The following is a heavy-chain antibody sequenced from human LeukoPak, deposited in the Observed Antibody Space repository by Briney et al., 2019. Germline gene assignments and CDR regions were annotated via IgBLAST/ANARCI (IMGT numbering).Heavy chain of an antibody. CDR1: GYTFTGYY. V-gene: IGHV1-2*02. J-gene: IGHJ4*02. D-gene: IGHD2-2*01. CDR3: ARMFRYCSSTSCLPYFDY. CDR2: IYPNTGGT. Sequence: GASVTVSCKASGYTFTGYYLHWVRQAPGQGLEWMGWIYPNTGGTKSTQKFQGRVTMTRDTSISTAYMELSRLRSDDTAVYYCARMFRYCSSTSCLPYFDYWGQGTLVTVSS.